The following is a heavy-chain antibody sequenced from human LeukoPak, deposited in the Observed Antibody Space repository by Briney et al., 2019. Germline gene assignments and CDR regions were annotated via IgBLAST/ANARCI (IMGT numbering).Heavy chain of an antibody. V-gene: IGHV4-31*03. D-gene: IGHD3-22*01. CDR1: GGSVSSGDYY. CDR2: IYYSGST. CDR3: ARHSSNDYYYRYYFDY. Sequence: PSETLSLTCTVSGGSVSSGDYYWNWIRQHPGKGLEWIGYIYYSGSTYYNPSLESRVTISVDTPKNQFFLKLSSVTAADTAVYYCARHSSNDYYYRYYFDYWGQGTLVTVSS. J-gene: IGHJ4*02.